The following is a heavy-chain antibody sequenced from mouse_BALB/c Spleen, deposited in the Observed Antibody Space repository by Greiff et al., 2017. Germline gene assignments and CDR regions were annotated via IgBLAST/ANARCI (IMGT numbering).Heavy chain of an antibody. CDR2: ISSGGST. Sequence: EVQLVESGGGLVKPGGSLKLSCAASGFTFSSYAMSWVRQTPEKRLEWVASISSGGSTYYPDSVKGRFTISRDNARNILYLQMSSLRSEDTAMYYCARGYGSLDYWGQGTTLTVSS. D-gene: IGHD1-2*01. CDR1: GFTFSSYA. V-gene: IGHV5-6-5*01. CDR3: ARGYGSLDY. J-gene: IGHJ2*01.